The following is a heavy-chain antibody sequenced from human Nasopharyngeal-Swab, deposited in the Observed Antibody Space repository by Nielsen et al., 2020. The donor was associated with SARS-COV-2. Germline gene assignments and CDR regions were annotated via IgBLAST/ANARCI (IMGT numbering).Heavy chain of an antibody. CDR1: GFTFSSYS. D-gene: IGHD3-10*01. CDR3: ARDGNPRFGELLSPHYYYYYMDV. Sequence: GESLKISCAASGFTFSSYSMNWVRQAPGKGLEWVSSIRSSSSYIYYADSVKGRFTISRDNAKNSLYLQMNSLRAEDTAVYYCARDGNPRFGELLSPHYYYYYMDVWGKGTTVTVSS. V-gene: IGHV3-21*01. J-gene: IGHJ6*03. CDR2: IRSSSSYI.